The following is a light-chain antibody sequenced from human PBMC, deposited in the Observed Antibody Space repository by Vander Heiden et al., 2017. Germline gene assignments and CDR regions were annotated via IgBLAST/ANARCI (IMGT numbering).Light chain of an antibody. V-gene: IGKV3-11*01. CDR2: DAS. CDR3: QQRSNWQT. Sequence: EIVLTQSPATLSLSPGERATLSCRASQSVSSYLAWYQQKTGQAPRLLIYDASNRATGIPARFSGSGSGTDFTLTISSLEPEDFAVYYCQQRSNWQTFGQGTKLEI. CDR1: QSVSSY. J-gene: IGKJ2*01.